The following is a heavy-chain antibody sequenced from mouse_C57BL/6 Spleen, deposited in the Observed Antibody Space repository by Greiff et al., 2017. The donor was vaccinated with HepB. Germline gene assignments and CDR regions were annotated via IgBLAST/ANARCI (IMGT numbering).Heavy chain of an antibody. D-gene: IGHD1-1*01. V-gene: IGHV1-22*01. J-gene: IGHJ4*01. Sequence: VQLQQSGPELVKPGASVKMSCKASGYTFTDYNMHWVKQSHGKSLEWIGYINPNNGGTSYNQKFKGKATLTVNKSSSTAYMELRSLTSEDAAVYYCARRYYGSSYYAMDYWGQGTSVTVSS. CDR2: INPNNGGT. CDR1: GYTFTDYN. CDR3: ARRYYGSSYYAMDY.